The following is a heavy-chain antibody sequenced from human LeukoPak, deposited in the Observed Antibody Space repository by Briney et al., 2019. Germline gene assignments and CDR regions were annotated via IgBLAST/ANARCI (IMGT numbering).Heavy chain of an antibody. CDR2: INPNSGST. D-gene: IGHD4-17*01. J-gene: IGHJ4*02. CDR3: RTDRYGDYGDYIDY. Sequence: ASVKLSCKASGYTFNDFYMHWVRQAPGQGLEWMGWINPNSGSTNHAQKFQGRVTMTRDTSISTAYMELSRLRSDDTAVYYCRTDRYGDYGDYIDYWGQGTLVTVSS. V-gene: IGHV1-2*02. CDR1: GYTFNDFY.